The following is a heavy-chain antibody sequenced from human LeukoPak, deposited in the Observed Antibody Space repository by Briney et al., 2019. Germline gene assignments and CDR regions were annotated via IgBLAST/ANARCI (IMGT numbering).Heavy chain of an antibody. D-gene: IGHD3-16*01. CDR2: ISYDASYE. J-gene: IGHJ4*02. Sequence: GRSLRLSCAASGFTFSSYAMHWVRQAPGKGLEWVAVISYDASYEYHADSVKGRFTISRDNSQSTMYLQMNSLRTEDTAVYYCARRGAVYGDDVFDSWGQGTLVTVSS. CDR1: GFTFSSYA. V-gene: IGHV3-30*04. CDR3: ARRGAVYGDDVFDS.